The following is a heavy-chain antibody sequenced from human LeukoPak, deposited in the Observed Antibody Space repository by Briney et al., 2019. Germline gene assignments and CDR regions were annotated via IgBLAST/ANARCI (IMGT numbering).Heavy chain of an antibody. CDR3: ARDRPDITIFGAFDY. V-gene: IGHV3-30*04. J-gene: IGHJ4*02. CDR1: GFTFSSYV. Sequence: GGSLRLSCAASGFTFSSYVMHWVRQAPGKGLECVAVISKDGSNEYYGDSVKGRFTISRDNSKNTLYLKMNSLRAEDTAVYYCARDRPDITIFGAFDYWGQGTLVTVSS. CDR2: ISKDGSNE. D-gene: IGHD3-3*01.